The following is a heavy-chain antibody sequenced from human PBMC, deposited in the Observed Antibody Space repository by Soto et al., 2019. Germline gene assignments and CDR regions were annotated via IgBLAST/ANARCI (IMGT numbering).Heavy chain of an antibody. CDR2: INPNSGGT. J-gene: IGHJ4*02. Sequence: SVKVSNKASWYTFTGDYMHWVRQAPIQGLEWMGWINPNSGGTNYAQKWQGRVTMTRDTSISTAYMELSTLRSDDTTAYYCERAGDSSGYYSPFDYCGQGTLVSVYS. CDR1: WYTFTGDY. D-gene: IGHD3-22*01. V-gene: IGHV1-2*02. CDR3: ERAGDSSGYYSPFDY.